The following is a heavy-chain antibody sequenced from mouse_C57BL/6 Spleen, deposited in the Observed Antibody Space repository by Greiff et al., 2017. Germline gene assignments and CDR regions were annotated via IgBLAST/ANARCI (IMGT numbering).Heavy chain of an antibody. CDR1: GYTFTSYW. J-gene: IGHJ2*01. CDR2: IDPNSGGT. CDR3: ARSGWDYFDY. D-gene: IGHD3-1*01. V-gene: IGHV1-72*01. Sequence: QVQLQQPGAELVKPGASVKLSCKASGYTFTSYWMHWVKQRPGRGLEWIGRIDPNSGGTKYNEKFKSKATLTVDKPSSTAYMQLSSLTSKDSAVYYCARSGWDYFDYWGQGTTLTVSS.